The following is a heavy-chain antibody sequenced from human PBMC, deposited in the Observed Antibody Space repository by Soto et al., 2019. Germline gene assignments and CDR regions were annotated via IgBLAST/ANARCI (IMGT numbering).Heavy chain of an antibody. CDR3: AKGRVVYYYYYGMDV. J-gene: IGHJ6*02. V-gene: IGHV3-30*18. CDR1: GFTFSSYG. CDR2: ISYDGNNK. Sequence: GGSLRLSCAASGFTFSSYGMHWVRQAPGKGLEWVAVISYDGNNKYYADSVKGRFTISRDNSKNTLYLQMNSLRDEDTAVYYCAKGRVVYYYYYGMDVWGQGTTVTVS.